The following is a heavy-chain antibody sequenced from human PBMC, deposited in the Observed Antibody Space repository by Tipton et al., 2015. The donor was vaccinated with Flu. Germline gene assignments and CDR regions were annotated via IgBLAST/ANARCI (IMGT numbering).Heavy chain of an antibody. CDR1: GGTFGSHA. D-gene: IGHD3-10*01. Sequence: QSGAEVKKPGSSVKVSCKTSGGTFGSHAINWVRQAPGQGLEWMGGIIPFFGTANYAQKFQGRVTISADRSTRTVYMELSSLRSEDTAVYFCARDRAPGLERLDYFYMDVWGNGTTVTVSS. CDR2: IIPFFGTA. V-gene: IGHV1-69*06. CDR3: ARDRAPGLERLDYFYMDV. J-gene: IGHJ6*03.